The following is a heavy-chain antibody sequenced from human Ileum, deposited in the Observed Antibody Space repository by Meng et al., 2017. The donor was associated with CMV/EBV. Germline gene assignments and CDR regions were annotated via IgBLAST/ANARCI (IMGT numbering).Heavy chain of an antibody. J-gene: IGHJ6*02. CDR2: IIPILGIA. V-gene: IGHV1-69*10. CDR1: VVTFSRYA. CDR3: ARLKPYDFWSGYSPSSRGYYYYGMDV. Sequence: SVNVSCKASVVTFSRYAISWVRQAPGQGLEWMGGIIPILGIANYAQKFQGRVTITADKSTSTAYMELSSLRSEDTAVYYCARLKPYDFWSGYSPSSRGYYYYGMDVWGQGTTVTVSS. D-gene: IGHD3-3*01.